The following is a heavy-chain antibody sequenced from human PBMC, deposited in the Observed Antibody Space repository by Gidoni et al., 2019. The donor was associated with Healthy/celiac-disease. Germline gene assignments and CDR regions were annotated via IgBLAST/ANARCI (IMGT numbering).Heavy chain of an antibody. D-gene: IGHD3-10*01. V-gene: IGHV1-69*01. J-gene: IGHJ4*02. Sequence: QVQLVQSGAEVKKPGPSVKVSCPASGGTFRSYAISWVRQAPGQGLEWMGGIIPIFGTANYAQKFQGRVTSTADEATSTAYMELSSLRSEDTAVYYCARHYYGSGSYRTTLFDYWGQGTLVTVSS. CDR1: GGTFRSYA. CDR3: ARHYYGSGSYRTTLFDY. CDR2: IIPIFGTA.